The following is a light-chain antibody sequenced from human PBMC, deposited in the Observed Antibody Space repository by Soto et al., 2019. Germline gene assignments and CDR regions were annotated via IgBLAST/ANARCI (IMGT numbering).Light chain of an antibody. CDR3: QSYDRSLSGVL. CDR1: SSNIGADYD. V-gene: IGLV1-40*01. CDR2: GNS. J-gene: IGLJ2*01. Sequence: QSVLTQPPSVSGAPGQRVTGSCTGSSSNIGADYDVHWYQHLPGTAPKLLIYGNSNRPSGVPDRFSGSKSGSSASLAITGLRAEDEADYYCQSYDRSLSGVLFGGGTKLTVL.